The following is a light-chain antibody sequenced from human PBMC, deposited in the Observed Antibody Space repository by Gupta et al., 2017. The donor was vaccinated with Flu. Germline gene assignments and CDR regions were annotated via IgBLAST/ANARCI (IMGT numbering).Light chain of an antibody. J-gene: IGKJ1*01. CDR3: QQDYSYPQT. CDR1: QGISSY. CDR2: AAS. Sequence: PSSLSASTGDRVTITCRASQGISSYLAWYQQKPGKAPKLLIYAASTLQSGVPSRFSGSGSGTDFTLTISCLQSEDFATYYCQQDYSYPQTFGQGTKVEIK. V-gene: IGKV1-8*01.